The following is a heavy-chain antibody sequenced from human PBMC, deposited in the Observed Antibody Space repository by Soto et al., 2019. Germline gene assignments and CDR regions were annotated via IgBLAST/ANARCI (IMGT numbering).Heavy chain of an antibody. Sequence: GASVKVSCKASGYTFTSYGISWVRQAPGQGLEWMGWISAYNGNTNYAQKLQGRVTMTTDTSTSTAYMELRSLGSDDTAVYYCARDPGSPYYDFWSGYYVHYYGMDVWGQGTTVTVSS. V-gene: IGHV1-18*01. CDR2: ISAYNGNT. CDR3: ARDPGSPYYDFWSGYYVHYYGMDV. D-gene: IGHD3-3*01. CDR1: GYTFTSYG. J-gene: IGHJ6*02.